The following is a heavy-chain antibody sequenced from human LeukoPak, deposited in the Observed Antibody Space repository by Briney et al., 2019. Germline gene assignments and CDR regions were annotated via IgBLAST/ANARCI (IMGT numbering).Heavy chain of an antibody. CDR1: GFTFSNFG. V-gene: IGHV3-33*06. J-gene: IGHJ5*01. CDR3: AKDRGMRQFWNRFDS. CDR2: ISHDEVTK. Sequence: GGSLRLSCAASGFTFSNFGLHWVRQAPGKGLEWVAAISHDEVTKNYADSVKGRFTISRDNSKNTLYLQMNSLRVDDTAVYYCAKDRGMRQFWNRFDSCGQGTLVSVSS. D-gene: IGHD1-1*01.